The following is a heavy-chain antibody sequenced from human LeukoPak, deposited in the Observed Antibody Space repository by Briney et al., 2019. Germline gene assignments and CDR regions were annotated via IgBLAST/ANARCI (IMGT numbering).Heavy chain of an antibody. V-gene: IGHV5-51*01. CDR2: IYPDDSES. Sequence: GESLKISCKGSGYSFTSYWIGWVRQMPGKGLEWMGIIYPDDSESKYSPSFQGQVTISADTSISTAYMELSRLRSDDTAVYYCARSWDTAMVISFDYWGQGTLVTVSS. CDR1: GYSFTSYW. D-gene: IGHD5-18*01. CDR3: ARSWDTAMVISFDY. J-gene: IGHJ4*02.